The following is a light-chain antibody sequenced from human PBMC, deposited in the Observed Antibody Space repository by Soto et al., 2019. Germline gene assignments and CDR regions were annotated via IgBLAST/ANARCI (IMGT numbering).Light chain of an antibody. CDR3: QQYNSYST. Sequence: DIQMTQSPSTLSASVGDRVTITCRASQSISSWLAWYQQKPGKAPKLLIYDASSLESGVPSRFSGSGSGTEFTLPIRXLQPDDFATYYCQQYNSYSTFGQGTKVDTK. J-gene: IGKJ1*01. CDR1: QSISSW. CDR2: DAS. V-gene: IGKV1-5*01.